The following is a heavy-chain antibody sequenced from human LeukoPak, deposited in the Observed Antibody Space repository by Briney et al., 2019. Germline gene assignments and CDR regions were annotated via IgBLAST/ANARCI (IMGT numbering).Heavy chain of an antibody. CDR2: IYYSGST. V-gene: IGHV4-30-4*07. D-gene: IGHD3-3*01. Sequence: SETLSLTCAVSGGSISSGGYSWSWIRQPPGKGLEWIGYIYYSGSTYYNPSLKSRVTISVDTSKNQFSLKLSSVTAADTAVYYCARVGKRITIFGTSYYFDYWGQGTLVTVSS. CDR1: GGSISSGGYS. J-gene: IGHJ4*02. CDR3: ARVGKRITIFGTSYYFDY.